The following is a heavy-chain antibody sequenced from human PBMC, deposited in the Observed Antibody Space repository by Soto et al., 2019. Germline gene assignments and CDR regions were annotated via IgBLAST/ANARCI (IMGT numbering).Heavy chain of an antibody. V-gene: IGHV1-18*04. CDR2: ISVYSGNT. J-gene: IGHJ5*02. CDR1: GYTLTSYG. D-gene: IGHD6-19*01. CDR3: ATLAVAGSVYWFDP. Sequence: QFQLVQSGAEVRKPGVSVKVSCKASGYTLTSYGISWVRQAPGQGLEWMGWISVYSGNTNYAQKFQGRVSMTRDTSTSTAYMELRSLRSDDTAVYYCATLAVAGSVYWFDPWGQGTLVTVSS.